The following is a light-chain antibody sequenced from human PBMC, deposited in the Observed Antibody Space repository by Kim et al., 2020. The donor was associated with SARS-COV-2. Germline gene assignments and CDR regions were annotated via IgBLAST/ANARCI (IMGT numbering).Light chain of an antibody. CDR1: QSVDRN. V-gene: IGKV3-15*01. Sequence: EIVMTQSPATLSVSPGETVTLSCRASQSVDRNLAWYQQKPGQAPRVLIYGASTRATGLPARISGSGSGTDFTPTISSLQSEDFAVYYCQQYENWPRTFGQGTKVDIK. J-gene: IGKJ1*01. CDR2: GAS. CDR3: QQYENWPRT.